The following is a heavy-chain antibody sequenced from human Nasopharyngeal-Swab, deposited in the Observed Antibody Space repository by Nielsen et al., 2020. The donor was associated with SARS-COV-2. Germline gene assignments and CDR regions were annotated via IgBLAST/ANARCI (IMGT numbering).Heavy chain of an antibody. V-gene: IGHV4-34*01. CDR1: GGSFSGYY. Sequence: SETLSLTCAVYGGSFSGYYWSWIRQPPGKGLEWIGEINHSGSTNYNPSLKSRVTISVDTSKNQFSLKLSSVTAADTAVYYCGAGAGVDAFDIWGQGTMVTVSS. J-gene: IGHJ3*02. D-gene: IGHD6-13*01. CDR2: INHSGST. CDR3: GAGAGVDAFDI.